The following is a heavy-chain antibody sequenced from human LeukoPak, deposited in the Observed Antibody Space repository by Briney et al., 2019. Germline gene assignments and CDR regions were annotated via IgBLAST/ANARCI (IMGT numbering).Heavy chain of an antibody. D-gene: IGHD6-19*01. CDR2: ISGSGGST. CDR3: AREIIAVAGTGVDY. V-gene: IGHV3-23*01. CDR1: GFAFSTYA. J-gene: IGHJ4*02. Sequence: GGSLRLSCAASGFAFSTYAMSWVRQAPGKGLEWVSAISGSGGSTYYADSVKGRFTISRDNSKNTLYLQMNSLRAEDTAVYYCAREIIAVAGTGVDYWGQGTLVTVSS.